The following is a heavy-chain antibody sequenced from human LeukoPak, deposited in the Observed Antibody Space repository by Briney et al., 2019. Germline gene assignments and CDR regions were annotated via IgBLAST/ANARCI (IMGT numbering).Heavy chain of an antibody. CDR1: GFTFSRYW. CDR3: AGDKGDYDTSGSLFVF. D-gene: IGHD3-22*01. V-gene: IGHV3-7*03. Sequence: GGSLRLSCAASGFTFSRYWMSWVRQAPRKGLEWVANINQDGSETYYVDSVKGRFTISRDNAKNSLYLQMNSLRAEDTAVYYCAGDKGDYDTSGSLFVFGGQGTLVTVSS. J-gene: IGHJ4*02. CDR2: INQDGSET.